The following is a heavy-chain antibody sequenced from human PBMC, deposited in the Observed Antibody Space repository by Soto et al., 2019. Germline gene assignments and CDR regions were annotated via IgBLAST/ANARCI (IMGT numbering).Heavy chain of an antibody. CDR2: INHSGST. CDR1: GGSFSGYY. CDR3: ARAVGIAAHDDY. Sequence: QVQLQQWGAGLLKPSETLSLTCAVYGGSFSGYYWSWIRQPPGKGLEWIGEINHSGSTNYNPSLKSRVTISVETSKNQFSLKLSSVTAADTAVYYCARAVGIAAHDDYWGQGTLVTVSS. V-gene: IGHV4-34*01. D-gene: IGHD6-13*01. J-gene: IGHJ4*02.